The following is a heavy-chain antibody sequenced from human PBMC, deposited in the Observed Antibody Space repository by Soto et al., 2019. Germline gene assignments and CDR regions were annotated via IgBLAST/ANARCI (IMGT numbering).Heavy chain of an antibody. D-gene: IGHD6-25*01. Sequence: ASVKVSCKASGYTFTTYDISWVRQATGQGREWMGWMNPYSGNTGYAQKFQGRVTVTRNTSISTVYMELSGLRPDDTAVYYCARRKERSGPHYFDYWGQGSQVTVPQ. CDR2: MNPYSGNT. CDR1: GYTFTTYD. V-gene: IGHV1-8*01. J-gene: IGHJ4*02. CDR3: ARRKERSGPHYFDY.